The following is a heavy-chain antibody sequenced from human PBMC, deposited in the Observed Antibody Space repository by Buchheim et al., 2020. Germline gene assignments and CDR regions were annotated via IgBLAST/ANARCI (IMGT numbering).Heavy chain of an antibody. V-gene: IGHV3-30*18. CDR3: AKLGIGADFWSGYYRPWFDP. Sequence: QVQLVESGGGVVQPGRSLRLSCAASGFTFSSYGMHWVRQAPGKGLEWVAVISYDGSNKYYADSVQGRFTISRDNSKNTLYLQMNSLRAEDTAVYYCAKLGIGADFWSGYYRPWFDPWGQGTL. J-gene: IGHJ5*02. D-gene: IGHD3-3*01. CDR1: GFTFSSYG. CDR2: ISYDGSNK.